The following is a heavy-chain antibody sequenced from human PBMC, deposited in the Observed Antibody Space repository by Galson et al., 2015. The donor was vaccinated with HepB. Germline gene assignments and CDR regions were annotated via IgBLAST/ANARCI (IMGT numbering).Heavy chain of an antibody. D-gene: IGHD1-26*01. CDR2: ISAYNGNT. CDR3: ARQRYSGSYYAGYYYYGMDV. V-gene: IGHV1-18*04. J-gene: IGHJ6*02. Sequence: SVKVSCKASGYTFTSYGISWVRQAPGQGLEWMGWISAYNGNTNYAQKHQGRVTMTTDTSTSTAYMELRSLRSDDTAVYYCARQRYSGSYYAGYYYYGMDVWGQGTTVTVSS. CDR1: GYTFTSYG.